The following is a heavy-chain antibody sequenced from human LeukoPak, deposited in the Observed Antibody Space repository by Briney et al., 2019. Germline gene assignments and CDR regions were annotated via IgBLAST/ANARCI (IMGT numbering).Heavy chain of an antibody. CDR1: GFTFSSYS. D-gene: IGHD5-18*01. J-gene: IGHJ6*03. V-gene: IGHV3-48*04. CDR2: ISSSSSTI. Sequence: GGSLRLSCAASGFTFSSYSMNWVRQAPGKGLEWVSYISSSSSTIYYADSVKGRFTISRDNAKDTLYLQMNSLRAEDTAVYYCARDQWLRSDYYMDVWGKGTTVTVSS. CDR3: ARDQWLRSDYYMDV.